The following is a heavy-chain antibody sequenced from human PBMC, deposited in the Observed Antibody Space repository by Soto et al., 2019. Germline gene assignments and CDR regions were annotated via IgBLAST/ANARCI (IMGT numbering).Heavy chain of an antibody. D-gene: IGHD3-22*01. CDR2: IHPGDSDT. V-gene: IGHV5-51*01. CDR1: GYSFTTYW. J-gene: IGHJ3*02. CDR3: ARAFDYYDSSGHYLRAFDM. Sequence: GESLKISCKGSGYSFTTYWIGWVRQVPGKGLEWMGIIHPGDSDTRYSPSFQGQVTISADKSINAAYLQWSSLKASDTGMYYCARAFDYYDSSGHYLRAFDMWGQGTMVTVSS.